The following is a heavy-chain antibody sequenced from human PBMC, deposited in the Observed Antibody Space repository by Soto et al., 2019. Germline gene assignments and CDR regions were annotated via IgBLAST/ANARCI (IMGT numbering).Heavy chain of an antibody. CDR1: GFTFSSYA. CDR2: ISYDGSNK. V-gene: IGHV3-30-3*01. J-gene: IGHJ6*02. Sequence: QVQLVESGGGVVQPGRSLRLSCAASGFTFSSYAMHWVRQAPGKGLEWVAVISYDGSNKYYADSVKGRFTISRDNSKNTLYLQMNGLRAEDTAVYYCARGRGVVTYYYYYGMDVWGQGTTVTVSS. CDR3: ARGRGVVTYYYYYGMDV. D-gene: IGHD2-15*01.